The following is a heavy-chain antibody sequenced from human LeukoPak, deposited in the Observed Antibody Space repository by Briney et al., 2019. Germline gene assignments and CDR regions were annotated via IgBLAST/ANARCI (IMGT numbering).Heavy chain of an antibody. J-gene: IGHJ4*02. D-gene: IGHD3-22*01. V-gene: IGHV3-73*01. CDR3: TRHTYYEDGFDY. CDR1: GFTFSGSA. CDR2: IRSKANSYAT. Sequence: GGSLKLSCAAPGFTFSGSAMLWVRQASGKGLEWVGRIRSKANSYATAYGASVKGRFSISRDDSKNTAYLQMNSLKIEDTAVYYCTRHTYYEDGFDYWGQGTLVTVSS.